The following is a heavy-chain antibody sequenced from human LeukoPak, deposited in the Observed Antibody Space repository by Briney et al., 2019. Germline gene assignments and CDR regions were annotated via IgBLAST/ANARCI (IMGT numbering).Heavy chain of an antibody. Sequence: ASVKVSCKTSGYSFILYGISWVRQAPGQGPEWMGWISTSTGDTKYTQKFQGRVTLTTDTSTSTAYMELSSLRSDDTAVYYCARAHYYGSGSQLFDPWGQGTLVTVSS. CDR3: ARAHYYGSGSQLFDP. D-gene: IGHD3-10*01. CDR2: ISTSTGDT. J-gene: IGHJ5*02. V-gene: IGHV1-18*01. CDR1: GYSFILYG.